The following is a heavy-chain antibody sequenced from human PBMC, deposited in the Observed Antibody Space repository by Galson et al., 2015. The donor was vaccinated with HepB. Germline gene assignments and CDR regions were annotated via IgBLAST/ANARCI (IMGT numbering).Heavy chain of an antibody. CDR2: IKSDGGST. V-gene: IGHV3-74*01. D-gene: IGHD4-17*01. Sequence: SLRLSCAASGFTFSSYWMHWVRQAPGKGLVWVSRIKSDGGSTSYADSVKGRFTISRDNAKNTLYLHMNSLRAKDTAVYYCARGKWYGDTHYFDYWGQGTLVTVSS. CDR3: ARGKWYGDTHYFDY. J-gene: IGHJ4*02. CDR1: GFTFSSYW.